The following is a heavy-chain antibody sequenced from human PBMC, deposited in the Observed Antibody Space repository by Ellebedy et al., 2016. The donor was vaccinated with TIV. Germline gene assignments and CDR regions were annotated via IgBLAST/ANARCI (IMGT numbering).Heavy chain of an antibody. Sequence: AASVKVSCKASGYTLTNYNLHWARQAPGQGLEWVGLINPLSGKTNHAQKFQGRVSMTTDTSTSTAYMGLSGLRSEDTAVYFCARGLATVVTPPDVWGQGTLVTVSS. V-gene: IGHV1-46*01. CDR3: ARGLATVVTPPDV. D-gene: IGHD4-23*01. CDR1: GYTLTNYN. J-gene: IGHJ4*02. CDR2: INPLSGKT.